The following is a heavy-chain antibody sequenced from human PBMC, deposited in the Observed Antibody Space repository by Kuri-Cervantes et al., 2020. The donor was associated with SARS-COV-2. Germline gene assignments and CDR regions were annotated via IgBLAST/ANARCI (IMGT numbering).Heavy chain of an antibody. CDR3: AKGAWYDYVWGSYPPPRFDY. CDR1: GFTVSSNY. D-gene: IGHD3-16*02. J-gene: IGHJ4*02. Sequence: GESLKISCAASGFTVSSNYMSWVRQAPGKGLVWVSRINSDGSSTSYADSVKGRFTISRDNAKNTLYLQMNSLRAEDTAVYYCAKGAWYDYVWGSYPPPRFDYWGQGTLVTVSS. V-gene: IGHV3-74*01. CDR2: INSDGSST.